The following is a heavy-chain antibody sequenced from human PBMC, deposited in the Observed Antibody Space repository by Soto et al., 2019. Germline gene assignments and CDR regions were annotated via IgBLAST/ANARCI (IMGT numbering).Heavy chain of an antibody. CDR1: GFTFSSYG. CDR2: ISCDGSNK. Sequence: GGSLRLSCAASGFTFSSYGMHWVRQAPGKGLEWVALISCDGSNKYYVDSVKGRFTISRDNSKNTLFLQMNSLRAGDTAVYYCAKDRLRGGFLTTATTNGMDVWGQGTTVTVS. V-gene: IGHV3-30*18. J-gene: IGHJ6*02. CDR3: AKDRLRGGFLTTATTNGMDV. D-gene: IGHD1-26*01.